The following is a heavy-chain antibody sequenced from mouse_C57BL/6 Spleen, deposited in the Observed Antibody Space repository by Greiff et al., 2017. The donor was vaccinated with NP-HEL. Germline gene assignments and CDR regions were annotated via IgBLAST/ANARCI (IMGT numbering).Heavy chain of an antibody. J-gene: IGHJ3*01. D-gene: IGHD2-4*01. CDR2: IYPGDGDT. CDR3: ARLGDYDSSYWFAY. Sequence: QVQLQQSGPELVKPGASVKISCKASGYAFSSSWMNWVKQRPGKGLEWIGRIYPGDGDTNYNGKFKGKATLTADKSSSTAYMQLSSLTSEDSAVYFCARLGDYDSSYWFAYWGQGTLVTVSA. CDR1: GYAFSSSW. V-gene: IGHV1-82*01.